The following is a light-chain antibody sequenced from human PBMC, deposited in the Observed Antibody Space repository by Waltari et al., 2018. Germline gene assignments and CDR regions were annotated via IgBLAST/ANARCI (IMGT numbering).Light chain of an antibody. Sequence: IKRTKSPSSLLASVGDRVPITCGASQSISSYLNWYQQEPGKAPKLLIYAASSLQSGVPSRFSGSGSGTDFTLTISSLQPEDFATYYCQQSYSTPLTFGGGTKVEIK. V-gene: IGKV1-39*01. CDR1: QSISSY. CDR2: AAS. J-gene: IGKJ4*01. CDR3: QQSYSTPLT.